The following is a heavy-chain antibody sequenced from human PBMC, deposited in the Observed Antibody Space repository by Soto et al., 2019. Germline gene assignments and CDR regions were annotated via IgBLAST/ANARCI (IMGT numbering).Heavy chain of an antibody. V-gene: IGHV1-8*01. D-gene: IGHD1-26*01. CDR1: GYTFTNYD. Sequence: QVQLVQSGTEVKKPGASVKVSCKASGYTFTNYDINWVRQATGQGLEWMGWMNPNSANTGFAQKFQGRVTMTRNTSINTAYMELSRLTSEDTALYYCARARARGTDNYYMDVWGRGTTVTVSS. CDR3: ARARARGTDNYYMDV. J-gene: IGHJ6*03. CDR2: MNPNSANT.